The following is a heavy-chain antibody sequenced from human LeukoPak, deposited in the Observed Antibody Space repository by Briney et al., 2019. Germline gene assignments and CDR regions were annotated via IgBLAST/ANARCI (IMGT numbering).Heavy chain of an antibody. V-gene: IGHV1-3*04. CDR2: INTGNGNI. D-gene: IGHD2-2*02. CDR3: ARGDIVVLPAGIPHNWFDP. Sequence: GASVKVSCKASGYTFTSYVMHWVRQAPGQRLEWMRWINTGNGNIKYSQKFQGRVTITRDTSISTAYMELSRLRSDDTAVYYCARGDIVVLPAGIPHNWFDPWGQGTLVTVSS. J-gene: IGHJ5*02. CDR1: GYTFTSYV.